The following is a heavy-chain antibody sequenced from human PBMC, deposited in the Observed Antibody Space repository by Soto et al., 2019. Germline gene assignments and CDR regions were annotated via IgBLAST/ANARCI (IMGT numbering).Heavy chain of an antibody. CDR3: ARDMGGSSGYEGFDI. J-gene: IGHJ3*02. CDR2: VFYSGSA. CDR1: GGSISRGDYY. V-gene: IGHV4-61*08. Sequence: SETLSLTCTVSGGSISRGDYYWSWIRQPPGKGLEWVGYVFYSGSARYNPSLRSRVTISKDTAKNQFSLKVTSVTPADTAVYYCARDMGGSSGYEGFDIWVQLTMVTVSS. D-gene: IGHD5-12*01.